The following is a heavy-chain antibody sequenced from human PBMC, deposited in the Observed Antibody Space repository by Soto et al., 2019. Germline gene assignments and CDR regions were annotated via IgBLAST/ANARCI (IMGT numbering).Heavy chain of an antibody. CDR1: GYTFTRYG. V-gene: IGHV1-18*01. J-gene: IGHJ6*02. Sequence: SSGNLSCKASGYTFTRYGIRWVRQAPGQGLEWMGWISAYNGNTNYAQKLQGRVTMTTDTSTSTAYMELRSLRSDDTAVYYCAGWEYGMDVWGQGTTVTVSS. CDR2: ISAYNGNT. CDR3: AGWEYGMDV. D-gene: IGHD1-26*01.